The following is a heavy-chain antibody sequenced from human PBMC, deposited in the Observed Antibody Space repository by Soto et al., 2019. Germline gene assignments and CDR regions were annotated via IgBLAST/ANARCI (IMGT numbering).Heavy chain of an antibody. CDR2: ISYDGSNK. V-gene: IGHV3-30-3*01. D-gene: IGHD3-16*01. Sequence: QVQLVESGGGVVQPGRSLRLSCAASGFTFSSYAMHWVRQAPGKGLEWVAVISYDGSNKYYADSVKGRFTISRDNSKNTLYLQMNGLRSEATAVYYCARDRGSQPTNWFDPWGQGALVTVSS. CDR1: GFTFSSYA. J-gene: IGHJ5*02. CDR3: ARDRGSQPTNWFDP.